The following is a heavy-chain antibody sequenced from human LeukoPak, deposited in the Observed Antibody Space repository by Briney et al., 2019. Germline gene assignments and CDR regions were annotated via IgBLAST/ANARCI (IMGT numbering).Heavy chain of an antibody. CDR1: GFTFGDYA. Sequence: GGSLRLSCAASGFTFGDYAMHWVRQAPGKGLEWVSGINWNGGSLGYANSVKGRFTISRDNAKNSLYLQMNSLRAEDTAVYYCAELGITMIGGVWGKGTTVTISS. D-gene: IGHD3-10*02. J-gene: IGHJ6*04. V-gene: IGHV3-9*01. CDR2: INWNGGSL. CDR3: AELGITMIGGV.